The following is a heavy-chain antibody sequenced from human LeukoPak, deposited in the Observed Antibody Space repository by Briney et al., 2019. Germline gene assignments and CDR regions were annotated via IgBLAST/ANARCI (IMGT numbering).Heavy chain of an antibody. D-gene: IGHD4-17*01. Sequence: SGGSLRLSCAASGFTFSSYAMSWVRQAPGKGLEWVSSISSSGGSTYYADSVKGRFTISRDNSKNTLFLQMNSLRAEDTDVYYCAKDRLRSYFDHWGQGTLVTVSS. J-gene: IGHJ4*02. CDR1: GFTFSSYA. CDR3: AKDRLRSYFDH. CDR2: ISSSGGST. V-gene: IGHV3-23*01.